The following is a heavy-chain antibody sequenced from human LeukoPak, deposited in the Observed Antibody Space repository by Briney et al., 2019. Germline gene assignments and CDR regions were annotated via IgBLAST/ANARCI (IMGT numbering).Heavy chain of an antibody. CDR1: GASISNYY. J-gene: IGHJ4*02. D-gene: IGHD3-3*01. CDR3: ARASFGLISH. V-gene: IGHV4-59*01. Sequence: SETLSLTCTVSGASISNYYWSWIRQPPGKGLEWIGYIYYSGSTNYNPSLNSRVTISVDKSKSQLSLKLSSVTAADTAVYYCARASFGLISHWGQGTLVTVSS. CDR2: IYYSGST.